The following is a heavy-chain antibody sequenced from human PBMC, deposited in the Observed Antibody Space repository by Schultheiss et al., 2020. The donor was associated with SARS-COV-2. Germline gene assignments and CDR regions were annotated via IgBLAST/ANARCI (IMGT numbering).Heavy chain of an antibody. CDR3: TTDAEYSSSSVIDY. V-gene: IGHV3-15*01. D-gene: IGHD6-6*01. CDR2: IKSKTDGGTT. Sequence: GGSLRLSCAASGFTFSSYSMNWVRQAPGKGLEWVGRIKSKTDGGTTDYAAPVKGRFTISRDDSKNTLYLQMNSLKTEDTAVYYCTTDAEYSSSSVIDYWGQGTLVTVSS. J-gene: IGHJ4*02. CDR1: GFTFSSYS.